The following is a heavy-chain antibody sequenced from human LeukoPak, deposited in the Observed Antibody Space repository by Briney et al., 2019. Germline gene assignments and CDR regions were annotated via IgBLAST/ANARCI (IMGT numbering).Heavy chain of an antibody. V-gene: IGHV1-18*01. Sequence: ASVKVSCKTSGYSFTSFGISWVRQAPGQGLEWVGWISAYNSNTNYAQILQGRVTMTTDTSTSTAYMELRSLRSDDTAVYYCASGTYHSDPRDGLYLKYFDYWGQGTLVTVSS. CDR1: GYSFTSFG. CDR2: ISAYNSNT. CDR3: ASGTYHSDPRDGLYLKYFDY. J-gene: IGHJ4*02. D-gene: IGHD5-24*01.